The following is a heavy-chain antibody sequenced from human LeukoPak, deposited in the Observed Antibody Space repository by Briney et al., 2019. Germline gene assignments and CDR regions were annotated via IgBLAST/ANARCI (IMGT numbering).Heavy chain of an antibody. CDR3: AKVVPNPDAFHI. CDR1: GYSISSGYN. J-gene: IGHJ3*02. D-gene: IGHD2-2*01. Sequence: SETLSLTCAVSGYSISSGYNWGWIRQPPGKVLEGIGSFYHSGSTYYNASLKSRVTISVDTSKNPFSLKLSSVTAADTAVYYCAKVVPNPDAFHIWGQGTVVTVSS. CDR2: FYHSGST. V-gene: IGHV4-38-2*01.